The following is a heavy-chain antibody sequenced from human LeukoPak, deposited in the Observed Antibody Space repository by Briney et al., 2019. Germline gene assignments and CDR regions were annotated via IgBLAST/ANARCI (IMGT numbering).Heavy chain of an antibody. V-gene: IGHV1-69*13. CDR2: IIPIFGTA. CDR3: ARTAHYYGSGSYYNRGPQPYPMDV. J-gene: IGHJ6*04. D-gene: IGHD3-10*01. Sequence: SVKVSCKASGGTFSSYAISWVRQAPGQGLKWMGGIIPIFGTANYAQKFQGRVTITADESTSTAYMELSSLRSEDTAVYYCARTAHYYGSGSYYNRGPQPYPMDVWGKGTTVTVSS. CDR1: GGTFSSYA.